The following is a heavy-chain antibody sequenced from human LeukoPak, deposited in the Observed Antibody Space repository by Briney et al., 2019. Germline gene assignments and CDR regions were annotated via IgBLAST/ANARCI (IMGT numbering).Heavy chain of an antibody. Sequence: GGSLRLSCAASGFTFSDYYMSWIRQAPGKGLEWVSYISSSGSTIYYADSVRGRFTISRDNAKNSLYLQMNSLRAEDTAVCYCARVGENWNLDYWGQGTLVTVSS. CDR2: ISSSGSTI. D-gene: IGHD1-1*01. CDR1: GFTFSDYY. J-gene: IGHJ4*02. V-gene: IGHV3-11*01. CDR3: ARVGENWNLDY.